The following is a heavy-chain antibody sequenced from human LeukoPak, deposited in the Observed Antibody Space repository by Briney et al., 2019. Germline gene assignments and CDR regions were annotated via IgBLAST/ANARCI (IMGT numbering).Heavy chain of an antibody. CDR2: ISAYNGNT. J-gene: IGHJ4*02. D-gene: IGHD6-19*01. V-gene: IGHV1-18*01. Sequence: ASVKVSCKASGYXFTSSGISWVRQAPGHGLEWMGWISAYNGNTNYAQKLQGRVTLTTDTSTSTAYTELRSLRSDDTAVYYCARDPGSGWDCLGFWGQGTLVTVSS. CDR3: ARDPGSGWDCLGF. CDR1: GYXFTSSG.